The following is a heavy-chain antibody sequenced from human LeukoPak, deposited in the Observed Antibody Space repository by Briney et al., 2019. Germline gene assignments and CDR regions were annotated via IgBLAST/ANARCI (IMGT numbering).Heavy chain of an antibody. Sequence: RAGRSLRLACPAAGFTFSSYAMHWVRQTPGKGLEYVSAMCTNGGGTYYANSVKGRFTIYRDNSKNTLYLQMGSLRAEDMAVYFCARYCNGVTCYSGYDYWGQGTLVTVSS. CDR1: GFTFSSYA. CDR2: MCTNGGGT. D-gene: IGHD2-15*01. J-gene: IGHJ4*02. CDR3: ARYCNGVTCYSGYDY. V-gene: IGHV3-64*01.